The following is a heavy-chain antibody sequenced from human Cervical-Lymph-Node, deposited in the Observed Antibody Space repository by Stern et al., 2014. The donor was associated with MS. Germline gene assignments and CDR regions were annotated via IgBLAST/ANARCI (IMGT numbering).Heavy chain of an antibody. CDR2: IDWDDHK. CDR3: TRIQAGGGAFDI. V-gene: IGHV2-70*11. D-gene: IGHD2-8*02. CDR1: GFSLSTSGMR. J-gene: IGHJ3*02. Sequence: TLRESGPALVKPTQTLTLTCTFSGFSLSTSGMRVSWIRQPPGRALEWLARIDWDDHKYYTPSLKTRLTISKASSKNLVVLTMTNMDPVDTATYYCTRIQAGGGAFDIWGQGTMVTVSS.